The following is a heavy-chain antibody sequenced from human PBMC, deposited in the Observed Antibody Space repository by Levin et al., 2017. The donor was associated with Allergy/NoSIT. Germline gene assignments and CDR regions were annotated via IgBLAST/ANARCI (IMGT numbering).Heavy chain of an antibody. Sequence: GESLKISCAASGFTFSSYAMSWVRQAPGKGLEWVSGISGSGGSTYYADSVKGRFTISRDNSKNTLYLQMNSLRAEDTAVYYCASLVGVTDAEYFQHWGQGTLVTVSS. V-gene: IGHV3-23*01. CDR2: ISGSGGST. CDR1: GFTFSSYA. CDR3: ASLVGVTDAEYFQH. J-gene: IGHJ1*01. D-gene: IGHD1-26*01.